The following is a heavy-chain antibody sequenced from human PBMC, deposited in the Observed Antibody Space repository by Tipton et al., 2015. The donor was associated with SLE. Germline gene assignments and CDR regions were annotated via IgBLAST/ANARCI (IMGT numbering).Heavy chain of an antibody. D-gene: IGHD3-22*01. J-gene: IGHJ3*02. Sequence: GSLRLSCAVYGGSFSGYYWSWIRQPPGKGLEWIGEINHSGSTNYNPSLKSRVTISVDTSKNQFSLKLSSVTAADTAVYYCAREYYYDSSGYYYAWAFDIWGQGTMVTVSS. CDR1: GGSFSGYY. CDR2: INHSGST. CDR3: AREYYYDSSGYYYAWAFDI. V-gene: IGHV4-34*01.